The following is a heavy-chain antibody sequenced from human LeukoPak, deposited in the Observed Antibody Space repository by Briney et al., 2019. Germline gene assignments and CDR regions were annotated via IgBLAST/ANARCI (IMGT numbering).Heavy chain of an antibody. CDR2: IYYSGST. Sequence: GSLRLSCAASGFTFSSYAMSWVRQPPGKGLEWIGSIYYSGSTYYNPSLKSRVTISVDTSKNQFSLKLSSVTAADTAVYYCASTLRGGNYDYVWGSPYDAFDIWGQGTMVTVSS. CDR1: GFTFSSYA. CDR3: ASTLRGGNYDYVWGSPYDAFDI. J-gene: IGHJ3*02. D-gene: IGHD3-16*01. V-gene: IGHV4-39*01.